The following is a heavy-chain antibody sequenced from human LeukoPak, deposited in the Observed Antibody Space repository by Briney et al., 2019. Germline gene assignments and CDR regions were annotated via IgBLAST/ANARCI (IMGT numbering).Heavy chain of an antibody. J-gene: IGHJ4*02. Sequence: SETLSLTCTVSGYSISSGYYWGWIRQPPGKGLEWTGSIYHSGSTYYNPSLKSRVTISVDTSKNQFSLKLSSVTAADTAVYYCASNVLLWFGGLDYWGQGTLVTVSS. CDR2: IYHSGST. V-gene: IGHV4-38-2*02. CDR3: ASNVLLWFGGLDY. CDR1: GYSISSGYY. D-gene: IGHD3-10*01.